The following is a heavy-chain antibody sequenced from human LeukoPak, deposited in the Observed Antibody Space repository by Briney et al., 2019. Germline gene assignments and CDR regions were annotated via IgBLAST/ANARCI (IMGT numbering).Heavy chain of an antibody. CDR1: GGTFSSYA. CDR3: ARDPPGVPAAAYCYYGMDV. V-gene: IGHV1-69*13. Sequence: ASVKVSCKASGGTFSSYAISWVRQAPGQGLEWMGGIIPIFGTANYAQKFQGRVTITADESTSTAYMELSSLRSEDTAVYYCARDPPGVPAAAYCYYGMDVWGKGTTVTVSS. J-gene: IGHJ6*04. D-gene: IGHD2-2*01. CDR2: IIPIFGTA.